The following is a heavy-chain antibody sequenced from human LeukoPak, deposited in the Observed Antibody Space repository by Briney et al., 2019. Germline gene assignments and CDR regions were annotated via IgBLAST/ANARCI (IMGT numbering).Heavy chain of an antibody. CDR1: GYTLTELS. Sequence: ASVKVSCKVSGYTLTELSMHWVRQAPGQGLEWMGYIGPHSSATSSPQEFQGRVTMTRDTSMSTAYMGLTRLTSDDTAVYYCAREGNGLLSKDFDYWGQGTLVTVSS. J-gene: IGHJ4*02. D-gene: IGHD2/OR15-2a*01. CDR2: IGPHSSAT. CDR3: AREGNGLLSKDFDY. V-gene: IGHV1-2*02.